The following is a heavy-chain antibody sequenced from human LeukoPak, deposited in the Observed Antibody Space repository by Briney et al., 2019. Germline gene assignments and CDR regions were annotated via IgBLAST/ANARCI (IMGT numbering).Heavy chain of an antibody. V-gene: IGHV1-18*01. D-gene: IGHD3-3*01. CDR3: AGDNLVYDFWSGYNFDY. CDR2: ISAYNGNT. Sequence: ASVKVSCKASGYTFTSYGISWVRQAPGQGPEWMGWISAYNGNTNYAQRLQGRVTMTTDTSTSTAYMELRSLRSDDTAVYYCAGDNLVYDFWSGYNFDYWGQGTLVTVSS. CDR1: GYTFTSYG. J-gene: IGHJ4*02.